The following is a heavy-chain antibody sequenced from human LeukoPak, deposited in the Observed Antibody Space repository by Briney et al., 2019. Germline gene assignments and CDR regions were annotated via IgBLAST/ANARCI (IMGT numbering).Heavy chain of an antibody. V-gene: IGHV4-59*01. CDR2: IYYSGST. Sequence: SETLSLTCTVSGGSISSYYWSWIRQPPGKGLEWIGYIYYSGSTNYNPSLKSRVTISVDTSKNQFSLKLSSVTAADTAVYYYARDLEDAFDIWGQGTMVTVSS. CDR3: ARDLEDAFDI. D-gene: IGHD3-3*01. J-gene: IGHJ3*02. CDR1: GGSISSYY.